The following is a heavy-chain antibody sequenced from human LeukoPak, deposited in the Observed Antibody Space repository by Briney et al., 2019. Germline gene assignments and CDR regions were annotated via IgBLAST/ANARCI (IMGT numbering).Heavy chain of an antibody. J-gene: IGHJ4*02. CDR2: IIPIFGTA. Sequence: GASVKVSCKASGGTFSSYAISWVRQAPGQGLEWMGGIIPIFGTANYAQKFQGRVTITADESTSTAYMELSSLRSEDTAVYYCARAPEYYYGSGSYYNDYWGQGPLVTVSS. CDR1: GGTFSSYA. CDR3: ARAPEYYYGSGSYYNDY. D-gene: IGHD3-10*01. V-gene: IGHV1-69*13.